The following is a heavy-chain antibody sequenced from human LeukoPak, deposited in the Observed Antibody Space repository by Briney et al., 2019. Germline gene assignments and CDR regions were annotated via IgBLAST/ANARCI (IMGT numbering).Heavy chain of an antibody. Sequence: SETLSLTCSVSGGSISSGVYYWGWIRQPPGKGLEWIGTIYYNGATQYSSSLKSRVTISLDTSKNQFSLNLRFLTAADTAVYYCAREDLGDASNTQGYWGQGTLVIVSS. V-gene: IGHV4-39*02. CDR1: GGSISSGVYY. J-gene: IGHJ4*02. CDR3: AREDLGDASNTQGY. D-gene: IGHD5-24*01. CDR2: IYYNGAT.